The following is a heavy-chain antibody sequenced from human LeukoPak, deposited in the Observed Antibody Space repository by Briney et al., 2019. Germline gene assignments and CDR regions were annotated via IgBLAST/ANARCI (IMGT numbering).Heavy chain of an antibody. CDR3: AKDNEYQLLSAFDY. CDR2: ISGSGGRT. Sequence: GGSLRLSCAASGFTVSSNYMSWVRQAPGKGLEWVSGISGSGGRTYYADSVRGRFTISRDNSKNTVYLQMNSLRAEDTAVYYCAKDNEYQLLSAFDYWGQGTLVTVSS. J-gene: IGHJ4*02. V-gene: IGHV3-23*01. CDR1: GFTVSSNY. D-gene: IGHD2-2*01.